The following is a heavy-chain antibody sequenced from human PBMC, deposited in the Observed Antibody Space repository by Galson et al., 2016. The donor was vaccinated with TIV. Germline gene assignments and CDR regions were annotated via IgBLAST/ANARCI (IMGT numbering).Heavy chain of an antibody. CDR2: SRSNTDGGTT. CDR1: GFTFSNAR. J-gene: IGHJ6*01. CDR3: ATEYYLASGTDPLVGYKGMDV. Sequence: SLRLSCAASGFTFSNARMNWVRQAPGKGLEWVGRSRSNTDGGTTEYAAPVKGRFIVSRDDSRNTLFLDMNSLKTDDTALYFCATEYYLASGTDPLVGYKGMDV. D-gene: IGHD3-10*01. V-gene: IGHV3-15*01.